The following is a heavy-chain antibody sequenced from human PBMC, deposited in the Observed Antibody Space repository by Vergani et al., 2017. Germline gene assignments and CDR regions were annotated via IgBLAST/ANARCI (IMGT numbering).Heavy chain of an antibody. CDR3: ARDIRPTRGAGTPYFDY. J-gene: IGHJ4*02. Sequence: EVQLVESGGGLVKPGGSLRLSCAASGFTFSSYSMNWVRQAPGKGLAGVSSISSSSSYIYYADSVKGRFTITRDNAKNSLYLQMNSRRAEDTAVYYCARDIRPTRGAGTPYFDYWGQGTLVTVSS. D-gene: IGHD6-13*01. CDR2: ISSSSSYI. V-gene: IGHV3-21*01. CDR1: GFTFSSYS.